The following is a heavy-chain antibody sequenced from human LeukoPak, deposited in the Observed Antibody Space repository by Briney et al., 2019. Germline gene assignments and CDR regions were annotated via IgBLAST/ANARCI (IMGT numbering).Heavy chain of an antibody. V-gene: IGHV3-30*04. CDR2: ISYDGTNK. CDR3: ASLQYSGSFDY. D-gene: IGHD1-26*01. Sequence: GGSLRLSCAASGFIFSAYTMHWVRQAPGKGLEWVALISYDGTNKDYADSVKGRFTISRDNSKNTLYLQMNSLRAEDTAVYYCASLQYSGSFDYWGQGTLVTVSS. CDR1: GFIFSAYT. J-gene: IGHJ4*02.